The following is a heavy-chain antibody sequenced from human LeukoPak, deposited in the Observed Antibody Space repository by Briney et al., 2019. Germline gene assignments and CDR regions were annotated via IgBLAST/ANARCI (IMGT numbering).Heavy chain of an antibody. Sequence: GGSLRLSCAASGFTFSSYAMSWVRQAPGKGLEWVSAISGSGGSTYYADSVKGRFTISRDNSKNTLYLQMNSLRAEDTAVYYCARTYCTNGVCYNRRSTLNAFDIWGQGTMVTVSS. CDR2: ISGSGGST. J-gene: IGHJ3*02. D-gene: IGHD2-8*01. V-gene: IGHV3-23*01. CDR3: ARTYCTNGVCYNRRSTLNAFDI. CDR1: GFTFSSYA.